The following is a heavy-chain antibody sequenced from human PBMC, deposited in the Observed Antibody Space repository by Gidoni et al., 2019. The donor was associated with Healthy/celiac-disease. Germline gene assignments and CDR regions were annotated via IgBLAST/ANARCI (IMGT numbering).Heavy chain of an antibody. D-gene: IGHD3-22*01. Sequence: QVQLVQSGAEVKKPGSSVKVSCKASGGTFSSYAISWVRQAPGQGLEWMGGIIPIFGTANYAQKFQGRVTITADKSTSTAYMELSSLRSEDTAVYYCAGEGGRITMIVVVPGAFDIWGQGTMVTVSS. J-gene: IGHJ3*02. CDR3: AGEGGRITMIVVVPGAFDI. V-gene: IGHV1-69*06. CDR1: GGTFSSYA. CDR2: IIPIFGTA.